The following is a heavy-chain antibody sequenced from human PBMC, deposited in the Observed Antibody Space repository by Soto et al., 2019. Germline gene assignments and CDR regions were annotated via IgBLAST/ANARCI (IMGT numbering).Heavy chain of an antibody. Sequence: GGSLRLSCAASGFTFSSYGMHWVRQAPGKGLEWVAVIWCDGSNKYYADSVKGRSTISRDNSKNTLYLQMNSLRAEDTAVYYCASDSFRASAVAGPHRDYWGQGTLVTFYS. V-gene: IGHV3-33*01. CDR1: GFTFSSYG. D-gene: IGHD6-19*01. CDR3: ASDSFRASAVAGPHRDY. J-gene: IGHJ4*02. CDR2: IWCDGSNK.